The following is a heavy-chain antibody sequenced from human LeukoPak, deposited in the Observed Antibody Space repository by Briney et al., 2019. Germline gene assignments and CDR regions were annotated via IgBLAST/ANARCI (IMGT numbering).Heavy chain of an antibody. D-gene: IGHD1-26*01. Sequence: GGSLRLSYAASGFTFDDYAMPWVRQAPGKGLEWVSLISGDGGSTYYADSVKGRFTISRDNSKNSLYLQMNSLRTEDTALYYCAKVRGSYYYYFDYWGQGTLVTVSS. J-gene: IGHJ4*02. V-gene: IGHV3-43*02. CDR1: GFTFDDYA. CDR2: ISGDGGST. CDR3: AKVRGSYYYYFDY.